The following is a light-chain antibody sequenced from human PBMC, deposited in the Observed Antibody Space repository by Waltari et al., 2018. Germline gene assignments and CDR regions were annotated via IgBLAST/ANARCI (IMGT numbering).Light chain of an antibody. J-gene: IGKJ2*01. CDR3: QQTFGGPFT. Sequence: DILMSQSPASLSASVGDRVTITCRARETIVGYLAWYQSKPGKAPKLLIYGGSTLQNGVSSRFAGSGSDTEFTLSINGLQADDFATYYCQQTFGGPFTFGQGT. V-gene: IGKV1-39*01. CDR1: ETIVGY. CDR2: GGS.